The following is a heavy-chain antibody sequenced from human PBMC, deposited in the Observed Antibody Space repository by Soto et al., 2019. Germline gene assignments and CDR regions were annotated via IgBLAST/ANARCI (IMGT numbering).Heavy chain of an antibody. CDR3: AKDRSGYSSSWYLGD. D-gene: IGHD6-13*01. CDR1: GFTFSSYG. Sequence: QVQLVESGGGVVQPGRSLRLSCAASGFTFSSYGMHWVRQAPGKGLEWVAVISYDGSNKYYADSVKGRFTISRDNSKNTLYLQMNSLRAEDTAVYYGAKDRSGYSSSWYLGDWGQGTLVTVSS. V-gene: IGHV3-30*18. CDR2: ISYDGSNK. J-gene: IGHJ4*02.